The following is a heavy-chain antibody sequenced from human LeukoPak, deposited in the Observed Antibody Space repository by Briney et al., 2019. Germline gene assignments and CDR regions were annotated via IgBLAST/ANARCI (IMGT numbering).Heavy chain of an antibody. CDR2: INHSGST. CDR1: GGPFSGYY. D-gene: IGHD1-1*01. J-gene: IGHJ4*02. Sequence: SETLSLTCAVYGGPFSGYYWSWIRQPPGKGLEWIGEINHSGSTNYNPSLKSRVTISVDTSKNQFSLKLSSVTAADTAVYYCARGRSEYNWNDLLDYWGQGTLVTVSS. V-gene: IGHV4-34*01. CDR3: ARGRSEYNWNDLLDY.